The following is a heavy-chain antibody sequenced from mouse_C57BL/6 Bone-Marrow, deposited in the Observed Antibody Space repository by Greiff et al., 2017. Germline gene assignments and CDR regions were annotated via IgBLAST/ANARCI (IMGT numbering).Heavy chain of an antibody. V-gene: IGHV1-5*01. Sequence: LVESGTVLARPGASVKMSCKTSGYTFTSYWMHWVKQRPGQGLEWIGAIYPGNSDTSYNQKFKGKAKLTAVTSASTAYMELSSLTNEDSAVYYCTRGYYYGSSYVRGYFDYWGQGTTLTVSS. CDR2: IYPGNSDT. D-gene: IGHD1-1*01. CDR1: GYTFTSYW. J-gene: IGHJ2*01. CDR3: TRGYYYGSSYVRGYFDY.